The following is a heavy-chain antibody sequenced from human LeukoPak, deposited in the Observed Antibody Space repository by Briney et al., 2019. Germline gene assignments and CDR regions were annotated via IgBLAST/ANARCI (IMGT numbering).Heavy chain of an antibody. Sequence: GRSLRLSCAASGFTFSSYGMHRVRQAPGKGLEWVAVISYDGSNKYYADSVKGRFTISRDNSKNTLYLQMNSLRAEDTAVYYCAKEEWELLNGGYWGQGTLVTVSS. V-gene: IGHV3-30*18. CDR3: AKEEWELLNGGY. CDR2: ISYDGSNK. CDR1: GFTFSSYG. J-gene: IGHJ4*02. D-gene: IGHD1-26*01.